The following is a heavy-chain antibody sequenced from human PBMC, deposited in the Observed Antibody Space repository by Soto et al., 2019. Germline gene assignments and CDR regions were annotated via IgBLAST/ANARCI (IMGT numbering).Heavy chain of an antibody. CDR2: IIPIFGTA. CDR1: GGTFNSYA. V-gene: IGHV1-69*13. D-gene: IGHD4-4*01. Sequence: SVKVSCKASGGTFNSYAISWVRQAPGQGLEWMGGIIPIFGTANYAQKFQGRVTITADESTSTAYMELSSLRSEDTAVYYCARDGGVYDYSPFDYWGQGTLVTVSS. J-gene: IGHJ4*02. CDR3: ARDGGVYDYSPFDY.